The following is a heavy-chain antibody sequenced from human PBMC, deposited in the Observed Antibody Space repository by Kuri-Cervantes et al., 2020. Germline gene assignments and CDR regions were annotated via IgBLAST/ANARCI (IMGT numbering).Heavy chain of an antibody. D-gene: IGHD3-16*02. V-gene: IGHV4-38-2*02. Sequence: ESLKISCTVSSYSITSSYYWGWIRQSPGKGLEWIGSIYHNGRTYYNPSLRSRVTISVDTSKNQFSLKLSSVTAADTAVYYCARKDPYLGDYVWGSYRTPSVGWFDPWGQGTLVTVSS. CDR3: ARKDPYLGDYVWGSYRTPSVGWFDP. CDR2: IYHNGRT. J-gene: IGHJ5*02. CDR1: SYSITSSYY.